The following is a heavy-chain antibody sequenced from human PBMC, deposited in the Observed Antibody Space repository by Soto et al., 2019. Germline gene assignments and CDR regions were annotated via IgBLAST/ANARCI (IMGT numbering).Heavy chain of an antibody. CDR1: GGSISSYY. CDR2: IYYSGST. Sequence: PSETLSLTCTVSGGSISSYYWSWIRQPPGKRLEWIGYIYYSGSTNYDPSLKSRVTISVDTSKNQFSLKLSSVTAADTAVYYCARDKYYSSTSPNWFDPWGQGTLVTVSS. D-gene: IGHD6-13*01. V-gene: IGHV4-59*01. CDR3: ARDKYYSSTSPNWFDP. J-gene: IGHJ5*02.